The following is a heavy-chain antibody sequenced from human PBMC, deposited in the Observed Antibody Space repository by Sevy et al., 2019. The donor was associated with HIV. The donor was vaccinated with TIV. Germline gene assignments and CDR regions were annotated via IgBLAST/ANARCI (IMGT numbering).Heavy chain of an antibody. CDR2: IKQDGSVK. D-gene: IGHD6-13*01. V-gene: IGHV3-7*01. CDR3: VRAIAADGSF. J-gene: IGHJ4*02. CDR1: GFTLNSYW. Sequence: GGSLRLSCVASGFTLNSYWMHWVRQAPGKGLEWVANIKQDGSVKYYVDSVKGRFIISRDNARNLLYLQMNSLRVEDTALYYCVRAIAADGSFWGQGTLVTVSS.